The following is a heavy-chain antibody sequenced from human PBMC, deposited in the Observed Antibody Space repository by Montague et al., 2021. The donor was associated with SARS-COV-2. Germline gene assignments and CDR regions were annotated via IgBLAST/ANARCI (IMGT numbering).Heavy chain of an antibody. CDR2: MKYDGSEK. CDR1: GFAFSSSW. Sequence: SLRLSCAASGFAFSSSWMSWVRQSPGKGLEWVAIMKYDGSEKYYVDSVKGRFTTSRDNARRSVFLQMNSLRAEDTAVYFCARDPNSSGGNMGSFWGRGTLVSVSS. J-gene: IGHJ4*01. D-gene: IGHD6-19*01. V-gene: IGHV3-7*01. CDR3: ARDPNSSGGNMGSF.